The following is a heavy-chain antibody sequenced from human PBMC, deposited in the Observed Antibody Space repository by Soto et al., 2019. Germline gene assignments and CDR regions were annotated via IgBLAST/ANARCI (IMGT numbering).Heavy chain of an antibody. CDR3: XXXXXXRSDY. CDR1: GYTFTSYG. Sequence: QVQLVQSGAEVKKPGASVKVSCKASGYTFTSYGISWXXXXXXQGLEWMGWISAYNGNTNYAQKLQGRVTMTTDTXXXXXXXXXXXXXXXXXXXXXXXXXXXXRSDYWGQGTLVTVSS. V-gene: IGHV1-18*01. CDR2: ISAYNGNT. J-gene: IGHJ4*02.